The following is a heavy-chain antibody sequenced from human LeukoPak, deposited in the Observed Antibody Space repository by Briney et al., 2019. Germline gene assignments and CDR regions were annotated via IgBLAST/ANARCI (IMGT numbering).Heavy chain of an antibody. Sequence: GGSLRLSCAASGFTFSSYSMNWVRQAPGKGLEWVSSISSSSSYIYYADSVKGRFTISRDNAKNSLYLQMNSLRAEDTAVYYCARDYGSGTYMDVWGKGTTVTISS. CDR3: ARDYGSGTYMDV. J-gene: IGHJ6*03. CDR1: GFTFSSYS. D-gene: IGHD3-10*01. CDR2: ISSSSSYI. V-gene: IGHV3-21*04.